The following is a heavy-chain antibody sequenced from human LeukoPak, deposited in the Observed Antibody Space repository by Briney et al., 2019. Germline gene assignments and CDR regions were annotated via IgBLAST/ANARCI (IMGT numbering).Heavy chain of an antibody. J-gene: IGHJ6*03. Sequence: SETLSLTCAVYGGSFSGYYWSWIRQPPGKGLEWIGEINHSGSTNYNPSLKSRVTISVDTSKNQFSLKLSSVTAADTAVYYCAREYSKAARAHMDVWGKGTTVTGSS. CDR1: GGSFSGYY. D-gene: IGHD6-6*01. CDR2: INHSGST. V-gene: IGHV4-34*01. CDR3: AREYSKAARAHMDV.